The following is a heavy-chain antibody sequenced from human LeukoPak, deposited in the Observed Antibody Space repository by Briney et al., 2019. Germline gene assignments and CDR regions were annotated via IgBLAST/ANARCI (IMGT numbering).Heavy chain of an antibody. J-gene: IGHJ4*02. CDR1: GFTFSTYV. Sequence: GGSLRLSCAASGFTFSTYVMSWVRQAPGKGLEWVSALSGSGGSSYYADSVNGRFTISRDNSKNTLYLQMNSLRAEDTAVYYCAKDPRQDYGDYVNTLLFDYWGQGTLVTVSS. CDR2: LSGSGGSS. D-gene: IGHD4-17*01. CDR3: AKDPRQDYGDYVNTLLFDY. V-gene: IGHV3-23*01.